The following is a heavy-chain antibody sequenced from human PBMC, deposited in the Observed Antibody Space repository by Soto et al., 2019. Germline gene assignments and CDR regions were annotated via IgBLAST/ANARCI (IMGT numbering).Heavy chain of an antibody. CDR1: GGTFSTYI. CDR2: IIPIPDIT. CDR3: ARDRITTRGDAFDL. D-gene: IGHD3-3*01. Sequence: QVQLVQSGAEVRKPGSSVKVSCKAPGGTFSTYIISWVRQAPGQGLEWMGRIIPIPDITNYAQKFQGRVTITADRSTSTAYMELTSPKSEDTAVYYCARDRITTRGDAFDLWGQGTVVTVSS. J-gene: IGHJ3*01. V-gene: IGHV1-69*08.